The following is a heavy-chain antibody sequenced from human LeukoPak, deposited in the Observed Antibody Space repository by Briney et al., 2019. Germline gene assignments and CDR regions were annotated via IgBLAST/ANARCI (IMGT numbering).Heavy chain of an antibody. CDR3: ATAILKISSWYRLALQNWFDP. CDR2: FDPEDGET. V-gene: IGHV1-24*01. CDR1: GYTLTELS. J-gene: IGHJ5*02. Sequence: ASVKVSCKVSGYTLTELSMHWVRQAPGKGLEWMGGFDPEDGETIYAQKFQGRVTMTEDTSTDTAYMELSSLRSEDTAVYCCATAILKISSWYRLALQNWFDPWGQGTLVTVSS. D-gene: IGHD6-13*01.